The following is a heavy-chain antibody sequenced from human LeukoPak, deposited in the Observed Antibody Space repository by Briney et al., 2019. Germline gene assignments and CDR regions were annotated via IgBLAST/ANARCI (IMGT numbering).Heavy chain of an antibody. J-gene: IGHJ4*02. CDR3: ARGNDYGDHVGIYFDY. V-gene: IGHV3-7*03. CDR2: IKQDESEK. D-gene: IGHD4-17*01. Sequence: GGSLRLSCAASGFTFSIYWMSCVRQAPGKGLEWVANIKQDESEKYYVDSVKGRFSITRDNAKNSMYLQINSLTAEDTAVYNCARGNDYGDHVGIYFDYWGQGTLVTVSS. CDR1: GFTFSIYW.